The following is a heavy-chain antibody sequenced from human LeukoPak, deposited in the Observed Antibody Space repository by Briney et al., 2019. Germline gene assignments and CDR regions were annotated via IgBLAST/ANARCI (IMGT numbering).Heavy chain of an antibody. V-gene: IGHV4-61*01. CDR1: GGSVSSGSNY. J-gene: IGHJ3*02. CDR2: IYYSGST. D-gene: IGHD3-9*01. CDR3: ARDRITISPGAFDI. Sequence: SETLSLTCTVSGGSVSSGSNYWSWIRQPPGKGLEWIGYIYYSGSTNYNPSLKSRVTISVDTSKNQFSLKLSSVTAADTAVYYCARDRITISPGAFDIWGQGTMVTVSS.